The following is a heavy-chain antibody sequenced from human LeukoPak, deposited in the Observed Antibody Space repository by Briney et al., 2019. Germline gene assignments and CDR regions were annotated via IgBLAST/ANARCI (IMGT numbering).Heavy chain of an antibody. V-gene: IGHV4-59*01. J-gene: IGHJ4*02. D-gene: IGHD3-10*01. CDR1: GGSISSYY. Sequence: SETLSLTCTVSGGSISSYYWSWIRQPPGKGLEWIGYIYYSGSTNYNPSLKSRVTISVDTSKNQFSLKLSSVTAADTAVYYCARGGSWFGELPVDYWGQGTLVTVSS. CDR3: ARGGSWFGELPVDY. CDR2: IYYSGST.